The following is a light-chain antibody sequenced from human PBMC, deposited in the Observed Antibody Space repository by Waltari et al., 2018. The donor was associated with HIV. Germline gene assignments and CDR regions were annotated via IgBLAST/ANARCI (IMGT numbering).Light chain of an antibody. CDR2: EDD. Sequence: SALTQPASVAGSPGQAITVPCTGSSSAVGSSNLVSWYQQHPGKAPKLMIFEDDNRRSGVSNRFSGSKSGNTASLTIAGLQAEDEADYYCCSYAGSTTWLVGGGTKLTVL. CDR3: CSYAGSTTWL. CDR1: SSAVGSSNL. J-gene: IGLJ2*01. V-gene: IGLV2-23*01.